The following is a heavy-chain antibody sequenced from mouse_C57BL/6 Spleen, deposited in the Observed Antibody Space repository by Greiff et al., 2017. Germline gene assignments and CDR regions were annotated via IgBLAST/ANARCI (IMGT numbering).Heavy chain of an antibody. D-gene: IGHD3-1*01. CDR3: ARSGDGAWFAY. CDR1: GYAFSSYW. V-gene: IGHV1-80*01. J-gene: IGHJ3*01. Sequence: QVQLQQSGAELVKPGASVKISCKASGYAFSSYWMNWVKQRPGKGLEWIGQIYPGDGDTNYNGKFKGKATLTADKSSSTAYMQLSSLTSEASAVYFCARSGDGAWFAYWGQGTLVTVSA. CDR2: IYPGDGDT.